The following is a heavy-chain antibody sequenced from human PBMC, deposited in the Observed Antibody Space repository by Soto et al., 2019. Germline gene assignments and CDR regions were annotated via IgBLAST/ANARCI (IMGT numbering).Heavy chain of an antibody. V-gene: IGHV4-31*03. Sequence: QVQLQESGPGLVKLSQTLSLTCTVSGGSISSGGYYWSWIRQHPGEGLEWIGYIYYSGNTYYNSSLKSRLTISVDTSKNQFSLKLSSVTAADTAVYYCARMNYGGNPYFDYWGQGTLVTVSS. J-gene: IGHJ4*02. CDR1: GGSISSGGYY. CDR3: ARMNYGGNPYFDY. D-gene: IGHD4-17*01. CDR2: IYYSGNT.